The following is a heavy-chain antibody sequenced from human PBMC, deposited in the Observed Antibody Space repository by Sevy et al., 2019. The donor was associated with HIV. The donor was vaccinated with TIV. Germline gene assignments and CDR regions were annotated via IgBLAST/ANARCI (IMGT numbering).Heavy chain of an antibody. CDR3: ARKLSYSTSSFDY. D-gene: IGHD6-6*01. CDR1: GFTFSSYV. J-gene: IGHJ4*02. CDR2: ISDSGSST. V-gene: IGHV3-23*01. Sequence: GGSLRLSCAASGFTFSSYVMSWVRQAPGKGLEWVSTISDSGSSTYYADSVKGRFTISRDNSKKTLYLQMDSLRAEDTAVYYCARKLSYSTSSFDYWGQGTLVTVSS.